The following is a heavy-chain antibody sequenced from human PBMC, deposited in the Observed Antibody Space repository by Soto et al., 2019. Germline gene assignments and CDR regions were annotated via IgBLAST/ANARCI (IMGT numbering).Heavy chain of an antibody. CDR2: IIPTFGTA. J-gene: IGHJ5*02. V-gene: IGHV1-69*01. CDR3: AIWRYFESAQQFDP. Sequence: QVQLVQSGAEVKKPGSSVKVSCKASGGTFSSYAISWVRQAPGQGLEWMGGIIPTFGTANYAQKLQGRVTITADESTSTAYRELSSLRSEATAVYYCAIWRYFESAQQFDPWCEGTLVAVS. CDR1: GGTFSSYA. D-gene: IGHD3-9*01.